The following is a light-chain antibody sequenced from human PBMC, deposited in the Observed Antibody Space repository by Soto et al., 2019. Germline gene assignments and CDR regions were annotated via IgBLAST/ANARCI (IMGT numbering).Light chain of an antibody. V-gene: IGLV2-14*01. CDR1: SSDVGGYNY. CDR3: SSYTSSSTGV. Sequence: QSALTQPASVSGSPGQSITISCNGTSSDVGGYNYVSWYQQHPGKAPKLMIYEVSNRPSGVSNRFSGSKSGNTASLTISGLQAEDEADYYCSSYTSSSTGVFGTGTKVTVL. CDR2: EVS. J-gene: IGLJ1*01.